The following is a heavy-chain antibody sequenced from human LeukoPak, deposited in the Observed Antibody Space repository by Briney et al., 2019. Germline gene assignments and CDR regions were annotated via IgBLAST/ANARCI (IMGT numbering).Heavy chain of an antibody. CDR3: ARDLAGGYYFDY. V-gene: IGHV1-2*02. D-gene: IGHD3-10*01. J-gene: IGHJ4*02. Sequence: ASVEVSCKASGYTFTGYYMHWVRQAPGQGLEWMGWINPNSGGTNYAQKFQGRVTMTRDTSISTAYMELSRLRSDDTAVYYCARDLAGGYYFDYWGQGTLVTVSS. CDR2: INPNSGGT. CDR1: GYTFTGYY.